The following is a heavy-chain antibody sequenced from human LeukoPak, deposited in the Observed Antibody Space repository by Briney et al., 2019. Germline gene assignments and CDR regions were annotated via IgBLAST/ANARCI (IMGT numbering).Heavy chain of an antibody. Sequence: ASVKVSCKASGYTFTSYDINWVRQATGQGLEWMGWMNPNSGNTGYAQKLQGRVTMTTDTSTNTAYMELRSLRSDDTAVYYCARDLFGVHSVGYWGQGTLVTVSS. CDR2: MNPNSGNT. D-gene: IGHD3-3*01. J-gene: IGHJ4*02. V-gene: IGHV1-8*01. CDR1: GYTFTSYD. CDR3: ARDLFGVHSVGY.